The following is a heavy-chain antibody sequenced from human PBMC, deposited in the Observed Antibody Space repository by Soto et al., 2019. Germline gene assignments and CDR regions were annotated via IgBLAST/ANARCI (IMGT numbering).Heavy chain of an antibody. V-gene: IGHV3-30-3*01. CDR3: ARDTQRAIVVVATTGGFDS. J-gene: IGHJ4*01. Sequence: GGSLRLSCAASEFTFSHYSMHWVRQAPDLGLEWVAFISYDGSNKYYADSVKGRFTISRDNANNTLFLQMSSLRVEDKGVSYCARDTQRAIVVVATTGGFDSWGHGTLVTVSS. D-gene: IGHD2-15*01. CDR1: EFTFSHYS. CDR2: ISYDGSNK.